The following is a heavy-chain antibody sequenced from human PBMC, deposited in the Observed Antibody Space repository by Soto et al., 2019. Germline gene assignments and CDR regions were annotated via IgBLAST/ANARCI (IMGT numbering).Heavy chain of an antibody. Sequence: EVQLLESGGGLVQPGGSLRLSCAASGFTFISYAMSWVRQAPGKGLEWVSAISGSGGSTYYADSVKGRFTISRDNSKNTLYRQMNSVRAEDRAVYYCAKDRRIAGAVRWFDPWGQGTLVTVSS. V-gene: IGHV3-23*01. CDR1: GFTFISYA. J-gene: IGHJ5*02. CDR2: ISGSGGST. D-gene: IGHD6-19*01. CDR3: AKDRRIAGAVRWFDP.